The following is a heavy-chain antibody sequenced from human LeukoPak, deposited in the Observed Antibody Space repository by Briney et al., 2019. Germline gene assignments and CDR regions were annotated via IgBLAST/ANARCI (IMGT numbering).Heavy chain of an antibody. V-gene: IGHV4-61*02. Sequence: SETLYLTCTVPGGSISSGSYDWGWIRQPAGKGLEWIGRIYTSVSTNYNPSLKSRFTISVDTSQNQFSLTLSSVTAPDTAVYYCTTHYSSTSCYAHYYYSMDVGSKGSTATVSS. CDR1: GGSISSGSYD. D-gene: IGHD2-2*01. J-gene: IGHJ6*03. CDR2: IYTSVST. CDR3: TTHYSSTSCYAHYYYSMDV.